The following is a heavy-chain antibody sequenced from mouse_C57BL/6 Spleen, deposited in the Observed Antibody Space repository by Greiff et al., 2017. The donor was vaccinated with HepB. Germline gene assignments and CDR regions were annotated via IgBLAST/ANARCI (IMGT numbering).Heavy chain of an antibody. CDR1: GYTFTSYW. V-gene: IGHV1-64*01. CDR3: ARSPSYGRSYFDY. CDR2: IHPNSGST. J-gene: IGHJ2*01. D-gene: IGHD1-1*01. Sequence: VKPGASVKLSCKASGYTFTSYWMHWVKQRPGQGLEWIGMIHPNSGSTNYNEKFKSKATLTVDKSSSTAYMQLSSLTSEDSAVYYCARSPSYGRSYFDYWGQGTTLTVSS.